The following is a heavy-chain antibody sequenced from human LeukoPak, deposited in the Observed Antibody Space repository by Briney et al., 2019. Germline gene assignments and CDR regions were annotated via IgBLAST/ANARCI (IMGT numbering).Heavy chain of an antibody. CDR3: ARRIRLAVAGINHWHFDL. J-gene: IGHJ2*01. V-gene: IGHV4-39*02. D-gene: IGHD6-13*01. CDR1: GSSISSSDFY. Sequence: SETLSLTCTVSGSSISSSDFYWGWIRQPPGQGLEWIATMYYSGATMYYNDRPYYNPSLKSRVSISVDTSKNHFSLKMSSVTAADTAVYYCARRIRLAVAGINHWHFDLWGRGTLVTVSS. CDR2: MYYSGATMYYNDRP.